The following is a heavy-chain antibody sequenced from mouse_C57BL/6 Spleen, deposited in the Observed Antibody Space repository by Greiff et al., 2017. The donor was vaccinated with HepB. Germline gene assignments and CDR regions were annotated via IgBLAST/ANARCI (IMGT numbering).Heavy chain of an antibody. D-gene: IGHD1-1*01. J-gene: IGHJ1*03. CDR3: ARDGLLRYWYFDV. CDR1: GYAFSSSW. V-gene: IGHV1-82*01. CDR2: IYPGDGDT. Sequence: QVQLQQSGPELVKPGASVKISCKASGYAFSSSWMNWVKQRPGQGLEWIGRIYPGDGDTNYNGKFKGKATLTADKSSSTAYMQLSSLTSEDSAVYFCARDGLLRYWYFDVWGTGTTVTVSS.